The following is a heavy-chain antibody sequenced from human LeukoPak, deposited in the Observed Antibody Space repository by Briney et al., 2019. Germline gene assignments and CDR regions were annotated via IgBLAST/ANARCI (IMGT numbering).Heavy chain of an antibody. CDR3: AGGVGATTHNDAFDI. V-gene: IGHV4-39*07. J-gene: IGHJ3*02. Sequence: SQTLSLTCTVSGGSISSGDYYWGWIRQPPGKGLEWIGSINYSWTTYYNPSLKSRVTISVDTSKSQFSLKLSSVTAADTAVYYCAGGVGATTHNDAFDIWGQGTMVTVSS. CDR1: GGSISSGDYY. CDR2: INYSWTT. D-gene: IGHD1-26*01.